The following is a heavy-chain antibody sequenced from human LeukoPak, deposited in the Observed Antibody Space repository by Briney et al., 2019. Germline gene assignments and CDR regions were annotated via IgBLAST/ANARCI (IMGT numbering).Heavy chain of an antibody. Sequence: GGSLRLSCAASVFTVSSNYMNWVRQAPWKGLEWVSVIYSGGSTYYADSVKGRFTISRDKSKNTLYLQMNSLRAEDTAVYYCARAAVDYYYGMDVWGQGTTVTVSS. CDR3: ARAAVDYYYGMDV. J-gene: IGHJ6*02. CDR1: VFTVSSNY. V-gene: IGHV3-53*01. CDR2: IYSGGST.